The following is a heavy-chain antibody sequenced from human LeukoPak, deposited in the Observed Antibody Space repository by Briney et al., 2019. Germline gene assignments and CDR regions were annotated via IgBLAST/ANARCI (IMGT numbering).Heavy chain of an antibody. J-gene: IGHJ4*02. CDR3: ARGPEAYLLYFDY. CDR2: INSDGSST. D-gene: IGHD2-21*01. CDR1: GFTFSSYW. Sequence: PGGSLRLSCAASGFTFSSYWMHWVRQAPGKGLVWVSRINSDGSSTTYADSVKGRFTISRDNAKNTLYQQMNSLRAEDTAVYYCARGPEAYLLYFDYWGQGTLVTVSS. V-gene: IGHV3-74*01.